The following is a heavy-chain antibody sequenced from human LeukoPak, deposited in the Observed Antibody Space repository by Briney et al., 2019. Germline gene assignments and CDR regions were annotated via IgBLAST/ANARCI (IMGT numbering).Heavy chain of an antibody. V-gene: IGHV3-73*01. CDR3: TNQTDIVGATTSIY. CDR1: GFTFSGSA. J-gene: IGHJ4*02. Sequence: PGGSLTLSCSASGFTFSGSAMHWVRQASGKGLEWVGRTRSKANSYATAYAASVKGRFTISRDDSKNTAYLQMNSLKTEDTAVYYCTNQTDIVGATTSIYWGQGTLVTVSS. CDR2: TRSKANSYAT. D-gene: IGHD1-26*01.